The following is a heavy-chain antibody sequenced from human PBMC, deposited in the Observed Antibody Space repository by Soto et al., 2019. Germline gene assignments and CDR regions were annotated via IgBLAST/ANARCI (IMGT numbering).Heavy chain of an antibody. Sequence: EVQLVESGGGVVQPGESLRLSPAASGFTFSAYDMHWVRQTTGKGLEWVSAIGAADDPYYLGSVKGRFTISRENAKNSLYLQMNSLRAEDTAVYYCARAYSGRLPRRADYYFAMDVWGQGTTVTVSS. D-gene: IGHD2-15*01. J-gene: IGHJ6*01. CDR3: ARAYSGRLPRRADYYFAMDV. CDR1: GFTFSAYD. V-gene: IGHV3-13*05. CDR2: IGAADDP.